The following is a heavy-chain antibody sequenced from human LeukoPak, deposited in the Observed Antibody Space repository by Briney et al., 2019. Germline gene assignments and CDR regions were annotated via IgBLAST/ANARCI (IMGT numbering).Heavy chain of an antibody. CDR1: GSSFSSASYY. CDR2: MHYTGST. D-gene: IGHD3-3*01. Sequence: PSETLSLTCTVSGSSFSSASYYWAWISQPPGKGLEWIASMHYTGSTYFNPFLKSRVTISVDTSKNQLSLNLNSVTAADTAVYYCARDPRQGGDFWSATNWFDPWGQGTLVTVSS. CDR3: ARDPRQGGDFWSATNWFDP. J-gene: IGHJ5*02. V-gene: IGHV4-39*07.